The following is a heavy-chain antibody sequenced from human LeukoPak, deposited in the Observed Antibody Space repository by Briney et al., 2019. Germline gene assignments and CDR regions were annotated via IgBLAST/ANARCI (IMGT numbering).Heavy chain of an antibody. Sequence: PSETLSLTCTVSGGSISSSSYYWGWIRQPPGKGLEWIGSIYYSGSTYYNPSLKSRVTISVDTSKNQFSLKLSSVTAADTAVYYCARGSRDTNGAFDIWGQGTMVTVSS. D-gene: IGHD1-26*01. J-gene: IGHJ3*02. V-gene: IGHV4-39*07. CDR1: GGSISSSSYY. CDR2: IYYSGST. CDR3: ARGSRDTNGAFDI.